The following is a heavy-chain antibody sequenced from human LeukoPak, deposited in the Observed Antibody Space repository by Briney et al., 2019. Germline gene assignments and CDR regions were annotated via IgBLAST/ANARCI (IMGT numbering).Heavy chain of an antibody. CDR3: AKDSPTAVTRGCSDL. CDR1: GFTFSSYA. Sequence: GGSLRLSCAASGFTFSSYAMTWVRQAPGKGLDWVSVISDSGGRTFTADSVKGRFTISRDNSKNMLYLQMNSLRAEDTAVYYCAKDSPTAVTRGCSDLWGRGTLVTVSS. V-gene: IGHV3-23*01. CDR2: ISDSGGRT. D-gene: IGHD4-17*01. J-gene: IGHJ2*01.